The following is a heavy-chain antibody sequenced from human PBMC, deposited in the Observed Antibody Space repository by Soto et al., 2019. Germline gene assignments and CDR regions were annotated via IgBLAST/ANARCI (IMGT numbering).Heavy chain of an antibody. V-gene: IGHV1-18*01. CDR3: ARGRYGDY. Sequence: QVHLVQTGAEVKKPGASVKVSCKGSGYGFTTYGITWVRQAPGQGLEWMAWISAHNGNTNYAQKDQGRVTVTRDTSTSTAYMELRSLRNDDTAVYYCARGRYGDYWGQGALVTVSS. D-gene: IGHD1-1*01. J-gene: IGHJ4*02. CDR2: ISAHNGNT. CDR1: GYGFTTYG.